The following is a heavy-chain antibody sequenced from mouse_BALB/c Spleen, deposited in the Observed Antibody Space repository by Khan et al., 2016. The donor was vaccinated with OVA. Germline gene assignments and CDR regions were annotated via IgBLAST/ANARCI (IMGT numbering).Heavy chain of an antibody. CDR1: GYSFTSYY. CDR2: IDPFNGGT. CDR3: ARLGYVAWFAY. Sequence: LQQSGPELMKPGASVKISCKASGYSFTSYYIHWVKQSHGKSLEWIGYIDPFNGGTSYNPKFKGKATLTVDKSSSTVYMHLSSLTSDDSAVYYCARLGYVAWFAYWGQGTLVTVSA. V-gene: IGHV1S135*01. J-gene: IGHJ3*01.